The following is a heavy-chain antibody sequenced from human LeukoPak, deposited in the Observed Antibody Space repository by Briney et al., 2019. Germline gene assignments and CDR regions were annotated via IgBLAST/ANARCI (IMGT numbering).Heavy chain of an antibody. V-gene: IGHV4-30-2*01. Sequence: SETLSLTCAVSGGSISSGGYSWSWIRQPPGKGLEWIGYIYHSGSTYYNPSLKSRVTISVDRSKNQFSLKLSSVTAADSAVYYCAKDSELSNYDSSGYFDYWGQGTLVTVSS. CDR1: GGSISSGGYS. J-gene: IGHJ4*02. CDR3: AKDSELSNYDSSGYFDY. D-gene: IGHD3-22*01. CDR2: IYHSGST.